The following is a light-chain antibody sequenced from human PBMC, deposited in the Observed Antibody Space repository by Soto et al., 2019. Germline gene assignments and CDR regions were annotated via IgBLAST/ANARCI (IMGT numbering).Light chain of an antibody. CDR3: QHYHSSPRT. CDR2: GTS. CDR1: QSVSSN. J-gene: IGKJ1*01. V-gene: IGKV3-20*01. Sequence: EIVRTLSLATLSVSRGERATLSCGASQSVSSNLAWYQQKPGQAPRLLIYGTSSRATGIPDRFSGSGSGTDFTLTISRLEPEDFAVYYCQHYHSSPRTFGQGTKVDI.